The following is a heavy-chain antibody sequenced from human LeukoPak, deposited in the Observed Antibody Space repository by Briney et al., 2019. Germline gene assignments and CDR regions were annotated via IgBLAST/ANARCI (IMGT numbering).Heavy chain of an antibody. CDR1: GFTFSSYA. J-gene: IGHJ5*02. V-gene: IGHV3-23*01. CDR3: APQRYCSSTSCYTPYNWFDP. Sequence: GGSLRPSCAASGFTFSSYAMSWVRQAPGKGLEWVSAISGSGGSTYYADSVKGRFTISRDNSKNTLYLQMNSLRAEDTAVYYCAPQRYCSSTSCYTPYNWFDPWGQGTLVTVSS. CDR2: ISGSGGST. D-gene: IGHD2-2*02.